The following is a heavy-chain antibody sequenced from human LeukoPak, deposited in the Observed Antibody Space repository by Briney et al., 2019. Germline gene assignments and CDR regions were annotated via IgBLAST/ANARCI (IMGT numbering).Heavy chain of an antibody. CDR1: GFTFSSYA. V-gene: IGHV3-23*01. Sequence: GGSLRLSCAASGFTFSSYAMSWVRQAPGKGLEWVSAISGSGGSTYYADSVKGRFTISRDNSKNTLYLQMNSLRVEDTAVYYCARDLNLGTTDSYWGQGTLVTISS. CDR3: ARDLNLGTTDSY. D-gene: IGHD4-4*01. J-gene: IGHJ4*02. CDR2: ISGSGGST.